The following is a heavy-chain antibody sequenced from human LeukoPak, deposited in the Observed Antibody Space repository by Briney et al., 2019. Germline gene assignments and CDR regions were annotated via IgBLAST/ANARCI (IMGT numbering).Heavy chain of an antibody. CDR1: GFTFSSYG. J-gene: IGHJ4*02. CDR3: ANGIAAAGSPFDY. CDR2: ISYDGSNK. D-gene: IGHD6-13*01. V-gene: IGHV3-30*18. Sequence: PGRSLRLSCAASGFTFSSYGMHWVRQAPGKGLEWVAVISYDGSNKYYADFVKGRFTISRDNSKNTLYLQMNSLRAEDTAVYYCANGIAAAGSPFDYWGQGALVTVSS.